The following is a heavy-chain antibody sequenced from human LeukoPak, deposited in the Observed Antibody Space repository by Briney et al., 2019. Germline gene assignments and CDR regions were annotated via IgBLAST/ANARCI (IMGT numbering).Heavy chain of an antibody. CDR3: ARDRVATIFTYHPMFDS. D-gene: IGHD3-10*02. J-gene: IGHJ5*01. Sequence: GGSLRLSCAASRFTFSVHWMHWVRQAPGKGLEWVSRINPDESDKAYADSAKGRFTISRDNAKNTLYLQMNSLRAEDTAVYYCARDRVATIFTYHPMFDSWGPGTLVTVSS. V-gene: IGHV3-74*01. CDR1: RFTFSVHW. CDR2: INPDESDK.